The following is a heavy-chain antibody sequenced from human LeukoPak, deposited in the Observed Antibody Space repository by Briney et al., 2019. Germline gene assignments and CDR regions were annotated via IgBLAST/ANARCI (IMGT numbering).Heavy chain of an antibody. D-gene: IGHD1-26*01. Sequence: SGGSLRLSCAASGFTFSSYSMNWVRQAPAKGLEWVSYISSRSATIYYADSVKGRFTISRDNSKNTLYLQMNSLRAEDTALYYCAKDRNSGNYYQTGDFHYLGQGILVTVSS. CDR1: GFTFSSYS. V-gene: IGHV3-48*01. CDR2: ISSRSATI. J-gene: IGHJ4*02. CDR3: AKDRNSGNYYQTGDFHY.